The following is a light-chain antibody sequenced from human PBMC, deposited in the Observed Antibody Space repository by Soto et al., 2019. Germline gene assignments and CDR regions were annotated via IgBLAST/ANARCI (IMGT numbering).Light chain of an antibody. J-gene: IGKJ2*01. CDR1: QSVSINS. CDR3: QQYGNSPYT. CDR2: GAS. V-gene: IGKV3-20*01. Sequence: EIVLTQSPGTLSLSPGDRSTLSCRASQSVSINSLAWYQQQPGQAPRLLIYGASSRSTGIPSRFSGSGSGTDFTLAISRLEPEDFAVYYCQQYGNSPYTFGQGTNLEIK.